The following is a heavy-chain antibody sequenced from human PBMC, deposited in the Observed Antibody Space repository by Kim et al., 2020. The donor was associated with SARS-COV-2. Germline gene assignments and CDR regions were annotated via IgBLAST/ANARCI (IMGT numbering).Heavy chain of an antibody. CDR1: GFTFSSYG. CDR3: AKGASGSYSSYFDY. CDR2: ISYDGNNK. J-gene: IGHJ4*02. D-gene: IGHD1-26*01. Sequence: GSLRLSCAASGFTFSSYGMHWVRQAPGKGLEWVAIISYDGNNKYYADSVKGRFTISRDNSKNTLYLQMNSLRAEDTAVYYCAKGASGSYSSYFDYWGQGTLVTVSS. V-gene: IGHV3-30*18.